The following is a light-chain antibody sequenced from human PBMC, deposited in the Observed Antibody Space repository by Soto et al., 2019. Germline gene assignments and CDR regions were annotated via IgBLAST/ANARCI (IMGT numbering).Light chain of an antibody. Sequence: DIQMTQSPSSVSASVGDTVTITCRASQGISSYLAWHQQKPGKVPKLLIYAASTLQSGVPSRFSGSGSGTDFTLTISSLQPEDVATYYCQKYNSAPWTFGQGTKVDIK. CDR2: AAS. V-gene: IGKV1-27*01. CDR3: QKYNSAPWT. CDR1: QGISSY. J-gene: IGKJ1*01.